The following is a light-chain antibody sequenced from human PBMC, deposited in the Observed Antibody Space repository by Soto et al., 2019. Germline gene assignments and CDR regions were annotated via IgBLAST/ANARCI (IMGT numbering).Light chain of an antibody. CDR3: QQYSIYWNT. Sequence: DIQLTQSPSTLFSSVGNRVTITWRASQSVSRWLAWYKQKPGKAPKLLIYDASTLESGVPSRFRGSGSGTEFTLTISSLKPDDFETYYCQQYSIYWNTFGQGTKVDIK. V-gene: IGKV1-5*01. CDR2: DAS. J-gene: IGKJ2*01. CDR1: QSVSRW.